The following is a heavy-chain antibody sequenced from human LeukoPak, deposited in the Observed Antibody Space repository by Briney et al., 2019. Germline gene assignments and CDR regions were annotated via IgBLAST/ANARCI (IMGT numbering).Heavy chain of an antibody. CDR2: IGPTGFDR. D-gene: IGHD1-14*01. CDR1: GLTFSTPG. V-gene: IGHV3-21*06. CDR3: ATETNGRHYDY. Sequence: MPGGSLRLSCTTSGLTFSTPGFNWVRQAPGKGLEWAASIGPTGFDRYHADSIKGRFTISRDNANNFLYLQMDSLRAEDTAVYYCATETNGRHYDYWGQGTLLTVSS. J-gene: IGHJ4*02.